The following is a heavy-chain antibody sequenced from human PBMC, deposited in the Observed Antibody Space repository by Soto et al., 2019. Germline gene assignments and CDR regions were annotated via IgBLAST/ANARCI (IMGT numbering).Heavy chain of an antibody. CDR2: INHSGST. V-gene: IGHV4-34*01. Sequence: PXGTLSLTCAVYGGSFSGYYWSWIRQPPGKGLEWIGEINHSGSTNYNPSLKSRVTISVDTSKNQFSLKLSSVTAADTAVYYCAIQFYYSSGWYLDYWGQGTLVTVSS. J-gene: IGHJ4*02. CDR1: GGSFSGYY. D-gene: IGHD6-19*01. CDR3: AIQFYYSSGWYLDY.